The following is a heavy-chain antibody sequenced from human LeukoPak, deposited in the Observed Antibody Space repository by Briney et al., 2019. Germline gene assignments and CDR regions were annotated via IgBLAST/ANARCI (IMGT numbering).Heavy chain of an antibody. CDR3: ARGETSSYDY. V-gene: IGHV3-20*04. CDR1: GFTFDDYG. Sequence: GGSLRLSCAASGFTFDDYGMSWVRQAPGKGLEWVSGINWSGGRTGYADSLKGRFTISRDNAKNTLYLQMNSLRDEDTALYYCARGETSSYDYWGQGTLVTVSS. CDR2: INWSGGRT. D-gene: IGHD2-2*01. J-gene: IGHJ4*02.